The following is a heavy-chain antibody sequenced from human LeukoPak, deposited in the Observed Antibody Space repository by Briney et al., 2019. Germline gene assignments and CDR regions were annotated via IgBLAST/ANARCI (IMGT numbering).Heavy chain of an antibody. J-gene: IGHJ6*02. CDR2: ITNGGSTI. V-gene: IGHV3-11*01. CDR3: ARSIGLTGGGVDV. D-gene: IGHD3-9*01. CDR1: GFTFSDYN. Sequence: KPGGSLRLSCAASGFTFSDYNMNWVRQAPGKGLEWVSYITNGGSTIHHADSVKGRFTISRDNPKKTLYLQMNSLRAEDTAVYYCARSIGLTGGGVDVWGQGTTVTVSS.